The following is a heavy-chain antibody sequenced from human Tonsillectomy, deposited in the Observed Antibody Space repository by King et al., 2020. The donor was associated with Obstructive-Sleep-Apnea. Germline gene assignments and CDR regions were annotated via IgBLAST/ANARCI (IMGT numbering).Heavy chain of an antibody. V-gene: IGHV4-38-2*02. J-gene: IGHJ4*02. CDR1: GYSITSGYY. CDR2: IYHTGNT. Sequence: LQLQESGPGLVKPSETLSLTCAVSGYSITSGYYWGWIRQPPGKGLEWIASIYHTGNTYYTPSLKSRVIMSVDTSKNQFSLNLTSVTAADTAVYYCTREMGELLGFDFWGQGTLVTVSS. D-gene: IGHD1-7*01. CDR3: TREMGELLGFDF.